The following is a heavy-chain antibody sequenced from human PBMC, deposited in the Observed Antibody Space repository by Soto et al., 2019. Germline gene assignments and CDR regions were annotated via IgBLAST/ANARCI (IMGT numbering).Heavy chain of an antibody. J-gene: IGHJ6*02. CDR2: ISYDANNR. Sequence: QVQLVESGGGVVQPGRSLRLSCVASGFTFSSYGMHWVRQDPGKGLEWVAAISYDANNRYYADSVKGRFIISRDNSKNTLSLHMNSLRPEDTAVYYCAKDTVTKSNSYFHMDVWGQGTTVTVSS. D-gene: IGHD4-17*01. CDR3: AKDTVTKSNSYFHMDV. CDR1: GFTFSSYG. V-gene: IGHV3-30*18.